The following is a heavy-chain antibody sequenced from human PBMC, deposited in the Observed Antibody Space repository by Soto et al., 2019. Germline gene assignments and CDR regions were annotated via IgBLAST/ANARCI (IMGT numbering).Heavy chain of an antibody. Sequence: SETLSLTCTVSGGSISSYYWSWIRQPPGKGLEWIGYIYYSGSTNYNPSLKSRVTISVDTSKNQFSLKLSSVTAADTAVYYCARGGLDYIWGSYPHRFDYWGQGTLVTVSS. CDR1: GGSISSYY. CDR3: ARGGLDYIWGSYPHRFDY. J-gene: IGHJ4*02. V-gene: IGHV4-59*01. CDR2: IYYSGST. D-gene: IGHD3-16*02.